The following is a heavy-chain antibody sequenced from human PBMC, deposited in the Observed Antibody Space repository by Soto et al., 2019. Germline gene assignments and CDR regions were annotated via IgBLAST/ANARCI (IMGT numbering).Heavy chain of an antibody. CDR2: IYYSGST. D-gene: IGHD3-3*01. CDR3: ARISGYDFWSGYYHFAY. J-gene: IGHJ4*02. V-gene: IGHV4-28*01. CDR1: GYSISSNNW. Sequence: PSETLSLTCAVSGYSISSNNWWGWIRQPPGKGLEWIGYIYYSGSTYYNPSLKSRVTMSVDTSKNQFSLKLSSVTAVDTAVYYCARISGYDFWSGYYHFAYWGQGTQVTVSS.